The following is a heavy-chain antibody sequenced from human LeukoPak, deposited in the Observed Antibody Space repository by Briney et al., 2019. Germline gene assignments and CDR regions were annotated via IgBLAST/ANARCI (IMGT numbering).Heavy chain of an antibody. Sequence: ASVKVSCKASGYTFTDYYMHWVRQAPGQGLEWMGWINPNSGSANYAQKFQGRVTMSRDTSTRTAYMELSRLRSDDTAVYWCARGHLEWPPPFDYWGQGTLVTVSS. D-gene: IGHD3-3*01. CDR1: GYTFTDYY. J-gene: IGHJ4*02. CDR2: INPNSGSA. CDR3: ARGHLEWPPPFDY. V-gene: IGHV1-2*02.